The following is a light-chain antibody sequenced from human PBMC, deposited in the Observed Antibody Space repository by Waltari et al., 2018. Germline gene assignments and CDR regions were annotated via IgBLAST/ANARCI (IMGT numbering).Light chain of an antibody. CDR3: LSRDTSSTRL. CDR1: SLRRDY. J-gene: IGLJ2*01. CDR2: GRD. V-gene: IGLV3-19*01. Sequence: SSELTQDPAVSVALGQTVTIPCQGDSLRRDYASWDQHRPGQAPILVLYGRDNRPAGIADRFTGSTSGNTASLTITGAQAEDEADYYCLSRDTSSTRLFGGGTRLTV.